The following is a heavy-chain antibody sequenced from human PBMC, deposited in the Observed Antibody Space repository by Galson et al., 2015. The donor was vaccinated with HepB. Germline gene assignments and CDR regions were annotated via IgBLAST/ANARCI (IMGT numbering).Heavy chain of an antibody. CDR2: IKQDGSEK. J-gene: IGHJ6*02. D-gene: IGHD2-15*01. V-gene: IGHV3-7*03. CDR3: ARVPVMFSWPYYYGMDD. CDR1: GFTFSSYW. Sequence: SLRLSCAASGFTFSSYWMSWVRQAPGKGLEWVANIKQDGSEKYYVDSVKGRFTISRDNAKNSLYLQMNSLRAEDTAVYYCARVPVMFSWPYYYGMDDWGQVTTGTVPS.